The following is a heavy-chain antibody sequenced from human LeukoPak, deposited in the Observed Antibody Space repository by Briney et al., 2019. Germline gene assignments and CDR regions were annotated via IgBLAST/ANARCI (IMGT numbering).Heavy chain of an antibody. CDR1: GYTFTSYA. CDR2: INAGNGNT. J-gene: IGHJ4*02. V-gene: IGHV1-3*01. Sequence: ASVNVSCKASGYTFTSYAMHWVRQAPGQRLEWMGWINAGNGNTKYSQKFQGRVTITRDTSASTAYMELSSLRSEDTAVYYCARRRSSSWYYFDYWGQGTLVTVSS. D-gene: IGHD6-13*01. CDR3: ARRRSSSWYYFDY.